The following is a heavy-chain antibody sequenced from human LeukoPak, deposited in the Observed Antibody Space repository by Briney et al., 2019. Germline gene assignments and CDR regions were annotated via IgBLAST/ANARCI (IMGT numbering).Heavy chain of an antibody. CDR3: AKGNSYGFPGDYCDY. Sequence: GGSLRLSCAASGFTFDDYAMHWVRQAPGKGLEWVSGISWNSGSIGYADSVKGRFTISRDNAKNSLYLQMNSLRAEDMALYYCAKGNSYGFPGDYCDYWGQGTLVTVSS. J-gene: IGHJ4*02. V-gene: IGHV3-9*03. CDR1: GFTFDDYA. CDR2: ISWNSGSI. D-gene: IGHD5-18*01.